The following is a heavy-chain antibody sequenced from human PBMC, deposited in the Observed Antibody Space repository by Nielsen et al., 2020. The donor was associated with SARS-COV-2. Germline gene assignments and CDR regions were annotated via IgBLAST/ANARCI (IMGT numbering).Heavy chain of an antibody. Sequence: ESLKISCAASGFTFSSYSMNWVRQPPGKGLEWIGYIYYSGSTYYNPSLKSRVTISVDTSKNQFSLKLSSVTAADTAVYYCARRHLSSSWYLGAFDIWGQGTMVTVSS. D-gene: IGHD6-13*01. CDR2: IYYSGST. CDR1: GFTFSSYS. J-gene: IGHJ3*02. V-gene: IGHV4-59*08. CDR3: ARRHLSSSWYLGAFDI.